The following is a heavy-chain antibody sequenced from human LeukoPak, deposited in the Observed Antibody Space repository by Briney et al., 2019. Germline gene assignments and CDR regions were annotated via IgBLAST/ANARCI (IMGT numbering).Heavy chain of an antibody. CDR1: GFTFSSYA. D-gene: IGHD6-19*01. CDR2: ISGSGGST. CDR3: AKDLAVAGESPFDY. Sequence: GGSLRLSCAASGFTFSSYAMSRVRQAPGKGLEWVSAISGSGGSTYYADSVKGRFTISRDNSKNTLYLQMNSLRAEDTAVYYCAKDLAVAGESPFDYWGQGTLVTVSS. J-gene: IGHJ4*02. V-gene: IGHV3-23*01.